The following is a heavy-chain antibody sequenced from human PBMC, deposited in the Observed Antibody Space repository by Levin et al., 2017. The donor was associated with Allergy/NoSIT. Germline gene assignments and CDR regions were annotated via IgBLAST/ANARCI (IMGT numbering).Heavy chain of an antibody. D-gene: IGHD4-11*01. CDR3: AKARVATTVMIDSDY. CDR2: ISYDGRDT. CDR1: GFTFSSYG. Sequence: LSLTCAASGFTFSSYGMNWVRPAPGKGLEWVAIISYDGRDTYYEDSVKGRFTISRDNSKNTLYLQMNSLRAEDTAVYYCAKARVATTVMIDSDYWGQGILVTVSS. J-gene: IGHJ4*02. V-gene: IGHV3-30*18.